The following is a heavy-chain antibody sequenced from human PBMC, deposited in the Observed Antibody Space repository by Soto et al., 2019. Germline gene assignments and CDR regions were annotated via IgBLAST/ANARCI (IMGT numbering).Heavy chain of an antibody. CDR2: IIPFFDTA. CDR1: GGTFGSSA. CDR3: ARMTTVWGESAYFDY. D-gene: IGHD4-17*01. J-gene: IGHJ4*02. Sequence: QVQLVQSGADVKKPGSSVKVSCKASGGTFGSSAISWVRQAPGQGLEWMGEIIPFFDTAKYARKFQGRVAITADESTITAYMDLSSLISEDTAVYYCARMTTVWGESAYFDYWGQGTLVTVSS. V-gene: IGHV1-69*12.